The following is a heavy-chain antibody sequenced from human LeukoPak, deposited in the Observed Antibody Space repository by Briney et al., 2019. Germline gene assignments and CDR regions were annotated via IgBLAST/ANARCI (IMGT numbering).Heavy chain of an antibody. CDR3: AREAILYSSSSNYYYYYYMDV. D-gene: IGHD6-6*01. CDR2: IRYDGSNK. Sequence: GGSLRLSCAASGFTFSNYGMHWVRQAPGKGLEWVAFIRYDGSNKYYADSVKGRFTISRDNSKNTLYLQMNSLRAEDTAVYYCAREAILYSSSSNYYYYYYMDVWGKGTTVTVSS. CDR1: GFTFSNYG. J-gene: IGHJ6*03. V-gene: IGHV3-30*02.